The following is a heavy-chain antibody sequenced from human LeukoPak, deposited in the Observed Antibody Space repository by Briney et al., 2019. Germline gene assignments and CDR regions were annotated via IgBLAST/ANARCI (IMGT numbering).Heavy chain of an antibody. V-gene: IGHV4-4*02. J-gene: IGHJ4*02. CDR3: ARLVPPGGGDCTGSNCHTVYYFDY. CDR1: GGSISSTNS. Sequence: SETLSLTCAVSGGSISSTNSWSWVRQPPGKGLEWIGEIYDSGSTNYNPSLKSRVTISADKPKNQFSLKLTSVTAADMAVYYCARLVPPGGGDCTGSNCHTVYYFDYWGQGTLVTVSS. D-gene: IGHD2-15*01. CDR2: IYDSGST.